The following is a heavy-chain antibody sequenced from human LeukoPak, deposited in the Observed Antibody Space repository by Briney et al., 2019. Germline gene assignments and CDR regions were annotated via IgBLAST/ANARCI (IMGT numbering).Heavy chain of an antibody. CDR1: GFTFSSYA. V-gene: IGHV3-30*04. J-gene: IGHJ4*02. CDR3: ARAIPSPYCGGDCYSGAFDY. Sequence: PGRSLRPSCAASGFTFSSYAMHWVRQAPGKGLEWVAVISYDGSNKYYADSVKGRFTISRDNSKNTLYLQMNSLRAEDTAVYYCARAIPSPYCGGDCYSGAFDYWGQGTLVTVSS. D-gene: IGHD2-21*02. CDR2: ISYDGSNK.